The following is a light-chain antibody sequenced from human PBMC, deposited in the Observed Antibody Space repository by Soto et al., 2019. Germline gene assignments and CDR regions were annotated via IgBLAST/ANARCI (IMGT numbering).Light chain of an antibody. J-gene: IGKJ4*01. CDR3: QQRSSWPLT. Sequence: EILMTQSPATLSVSPGEGLTLSCRASQSISRTLAWYQQRPGQAPRLLIYGASNRATGIPARFSDSGSGTDFSLTISSLEPEDFAVYYCQQRSSWPLTFGGGTKVDIK. CDR2: GAS. V-gene: IGKV3-11*01. CDR1: QSISRT.